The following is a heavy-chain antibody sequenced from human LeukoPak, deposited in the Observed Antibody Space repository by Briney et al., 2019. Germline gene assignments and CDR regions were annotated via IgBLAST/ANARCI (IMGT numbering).Heavy chain of an antibody. CDR2: IRYDGTNK. D-gene: IGHD3-16*01. CDR3: AKSPTPRLVHPPDY. J-gene: IGHJ4*02. Sequence: GGSLRLSCAASGLTFRSYGMHWVRQAPGKGLEWVAIIRYDGTNKYYADSVKGRFTISRDNSKNTLYVQMNSLKNEDTAVYYCAKSPTPRLVHPPDYWGQGTLVTVSS. V-gene: IGHV3-30*02. CDR1: GLTFRSYG.